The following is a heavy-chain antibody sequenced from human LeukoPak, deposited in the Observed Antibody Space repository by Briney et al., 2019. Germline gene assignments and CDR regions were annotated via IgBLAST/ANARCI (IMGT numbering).Heavy chain of an antibody. CDR3: ARLASDSSGYYYVRGFDP. V-gene: IGHV5-10-1*04. Sequence: GESLKISCKGSGYTFTTYWISWVRQMPGKGLEWMATIDPSDSYTNYSPSFQGQVTISADKSISTAYLQWSSLKASDTAMYYCARLASDSSGYYYVRGFDPWGQGTLVTVSS. D-gene: IGHD3-22*01. CDR2: IDPSDSYT. J-gene: IGHJ5*02. CDR1: GYTFTTYW.